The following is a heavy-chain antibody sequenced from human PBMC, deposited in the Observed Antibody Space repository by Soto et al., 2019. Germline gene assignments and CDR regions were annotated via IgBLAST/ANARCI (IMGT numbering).Heavy chain of an antibody. Sequence: SETLSLTCAVSGYSISSGYYWGWIRQPPGKGLEWIGSIYHSGSTYYNPSLKSRVTISVDTSKNQFSLKLSSVTAADTAVYYCARVWVRDTAMVLYYFDYWGQGTLVTVSS. V-gene: IGHV4-38-2*01. CDR1: GYSISSGYY. D-gene: IGHD5-18*01. CDR2: IYHSGST. J-gene: IGHJ4*02. CDR3: ARVWVRDTAMVLYYFDY.